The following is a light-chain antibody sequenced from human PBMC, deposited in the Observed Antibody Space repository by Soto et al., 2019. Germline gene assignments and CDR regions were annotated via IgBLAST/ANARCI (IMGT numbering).Light chain of an antibody. Sequence: QSALTQPAPVSGSPGQSITISCTGTSSVVGGYDYVSWYQLHPGKAPKLMVFEVSNRPSGVSYRFSGSKSGNTASLTISGLQAEDEADYFCSSYSISTAYLFGTGTKLTVL. V-gene: IGLV2-14*01. J-gene: IGLJ1*01. CDR3: SSYSISTAYL. CDR2: EVS. CDR1: SSVVGGYDY.